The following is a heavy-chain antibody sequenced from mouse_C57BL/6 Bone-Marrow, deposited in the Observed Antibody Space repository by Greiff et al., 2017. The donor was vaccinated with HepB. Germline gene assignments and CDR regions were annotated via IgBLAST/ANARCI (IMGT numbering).Heavy chain of an antibody. J-gene: IGHJ3*01. CDR3: TRSDDGYYRYWFAY. CDR2: IGPETGGT. V-gene: IGHV1-77*01. D-gene: IGHD2-3*01. Sequence: QVQLQQSGAELVKPGASVKISCKASGYTFTDYYINWVKQRPGQGLEWIGKIGPETGGTAYNQKFKGKAILTADKSSSTAYMELRSLTSEDSAVYYCTRSDDGYYRYWFAYWGQGTLVTVSA. CDR1: GYTFTDYY.